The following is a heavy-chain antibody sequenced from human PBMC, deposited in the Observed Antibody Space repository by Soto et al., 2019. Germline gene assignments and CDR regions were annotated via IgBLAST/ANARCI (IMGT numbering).Heavy chain of an antibody. CDR1: GFTFSNYG. J-gene: IGHJ6*02. D-gene: IGHD1-26*01. CDR2: IWHDGNNK. Sequence: GGTLRLSCAASGFTFSNYGMHWVRQAPGKGLEWVAIIWHDGNNKYYADSVRGRFIISRDNSKNRLYLQMNSLRAEDTAVYYCASDLVGASDSYGLDVWGQGTPVTVSS. V-gene: IGHV3-33*01. CDR3: ASDLVGASDSYGLDV.